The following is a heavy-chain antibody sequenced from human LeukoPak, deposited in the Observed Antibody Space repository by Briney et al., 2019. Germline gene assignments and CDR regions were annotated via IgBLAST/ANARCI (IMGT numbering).Heavy chain of an antibody. J-gene: IGHJ4*02. CDR2: ISYSSSNI. CDR1: GFPFSTYS. V-gene: IGHV3-48*02. Sequence: GGSLRLSCAASGFPFSTYSMNWVRQAPGKGLEWVSYISYSSSNIYYADSVKGRFTISRDNAKNSLYLQMSSLRDKDTAVYYCVRDGGFDYWGQGILVTVSS. CDR3: VRDGGFDY.